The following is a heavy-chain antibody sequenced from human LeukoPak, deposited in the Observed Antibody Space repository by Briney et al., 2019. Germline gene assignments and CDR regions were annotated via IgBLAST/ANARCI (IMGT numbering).Heavy chain of an antibody. CDR3: AREVGYSSGWLRGG. CDR2: IKQDGSEK. J-gene: IGHJ4*02. V-gene: IGHV3-7*01. CDR1: GFTFSSYW. D-gene: IGHD6-19*01. Sequence: GGSLRLSCAASGFTFSSYWMSWVRQAPGKGLEWVANIKQDGSEKYYVDSVKGRFTISRDNAKNSLYLQMNSRRAEDTAVYYCAREVGYSSGWLRGGWGQGTLVTVSS.